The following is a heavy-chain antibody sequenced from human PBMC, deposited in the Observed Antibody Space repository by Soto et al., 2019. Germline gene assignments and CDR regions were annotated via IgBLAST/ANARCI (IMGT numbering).Heavy chain of an antibody. V-gene: IGHV3-30-3*01. Sequence: GGSLRLSCAASGFTFSSYAMHWVRQAPGKGLEGVAVISYDGSNKDYADSVKGRFTISRDNSKNTLYLQMNSLRAEATAVYYCSRDPSRSCYFDYWGQGTLVTLSS. CDR1: GFTFSSYA. CDR2: ISYDGSNK. J-gene: IGHJ4*02. CDR3: SRDPSRSCYFDY.